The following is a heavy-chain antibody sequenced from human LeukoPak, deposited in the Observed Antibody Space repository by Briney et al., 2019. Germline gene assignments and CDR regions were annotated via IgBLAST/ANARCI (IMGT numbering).Heavy chain of an antibody. Sequence: PSETLSLTCTVSGGSISSYYWSWIRQPPGKGLEWIGYIYYSGSTNYNPSLKSRVTISVDTSKNQFPLKLSSVTAADTAVYYCARGLYSSSWFPFDYWGQGTLVTVSS. CDR2: IYYSGST. CDR3: ARGLYSSSWFPFDY. CDR1: GGSISSYY. J-gene: IGHJ4*02. V-gene: IGHV4-59*08. D-gene: IGHD6-13*01.